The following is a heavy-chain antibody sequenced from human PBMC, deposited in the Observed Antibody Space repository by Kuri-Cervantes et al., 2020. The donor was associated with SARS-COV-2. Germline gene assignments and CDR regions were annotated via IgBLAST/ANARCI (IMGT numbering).Heavy chain of an antibody. CDR3: ARGVVRGLIQYYYYGMDV. J-gene: IGHJ6*02. D-gene: IGHD3-10*01. Sequence: ASVKVSCKASGYTFSDYYMYWVRQAPGQGLEWMGWINPNSGGTNYAQKFQGWVTMTRDTSISTAYMELSRLRSDDTAVYYCARGVVRGLIQYYYYGMDVWGQGTTVTVSS. CDR2: INPNSGGT. CDR1: GYTFSDYY. V-gene: IGHV1-2*04.